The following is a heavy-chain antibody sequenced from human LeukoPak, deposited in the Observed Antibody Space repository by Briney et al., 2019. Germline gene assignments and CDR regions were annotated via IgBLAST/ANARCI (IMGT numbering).Heavy chain of an antibody. D-gene: IGHD3-10*01. CDR2: TKPDGSAE. CDR1: GFTFRNYW. J-gene: IGHJ6*03. V-gene: IGHV3-7*01. CDR3: ARGGYYGSGSYYYYYYYMDV. Sequence: GGSLRLSCAASGFTFRNYWMGWVRQAPGKGLEWVANTKPDGSAEYYADSVRGRFTTSRDNANNFLYLQMNRLRAEDTAVYYCARGGYYGSGSYYYYYYYMDVWGKGTTVTVSS.